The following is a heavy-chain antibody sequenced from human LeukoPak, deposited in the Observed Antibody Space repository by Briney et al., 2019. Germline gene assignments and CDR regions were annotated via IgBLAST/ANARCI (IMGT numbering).Heavy chain of an antibody. J-gene: IGHJ4*02. Sequence: PGGSLRLSCAASGFTFSSYWMSWVRQAPGKGLEWVANIKPDGSEKFYVDSVKGRFTVSRDNAKNSLYLQLNSLRAEDTAVYYCATFDGYCSGVSCYSRGYFDYWGQGTLVTVSS. CDR2: IKPDGSEK. D-gene: IGHD2-15*01. CDR1: GFTFSSYW. CDR3: ATFDGYCSGVSCYSRGYFDY. V-gene: IGHV3-7*01.